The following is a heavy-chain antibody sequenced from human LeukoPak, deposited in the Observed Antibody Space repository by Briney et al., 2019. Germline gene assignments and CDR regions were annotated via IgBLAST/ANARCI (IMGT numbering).Heavy chain of an antibody. CDR1: GYTFTTYD. Sequence: ASVKVSCKASGYTFTTYDIICVRQATGQGLEWMGWVNPNSGNTGYAQKFQGRVTMTRDTSISTAYMELSSLRSEDTAVYFCARETTIPPYYFDYWGLGTPVIVSS. CDR3: ARETTIPPYYFDY. V-gene: IGHV1-8*01. J-gene: IGHJ4*02. D-gene: IGHD3-9*01. CDR2: VNPNSGNT.